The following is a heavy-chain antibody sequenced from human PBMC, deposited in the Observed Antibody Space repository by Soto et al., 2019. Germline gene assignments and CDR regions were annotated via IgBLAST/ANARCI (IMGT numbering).Heavy chain of an antibody. Sequence: QVQLQESGPGLVKPSETLSLTCTVSGGSISSYYWSWIRQPPGKGLEWIGYIYYSGSTNYNPSLKSRVTRSVDTSKNQFSLKLSSVTAADTAVYYCAREAMTGYCISTSCYRGYDGMDVWGQGTTVTVSS. CDR3: AREAMTGYCISTSCYRGYDGMDV. V-gene: IGHV4-59*01. J-gene: IGHJ6*02. D-gene: IGHD2-2*01. CDR1: GGSISSYY. CDR2: IYYSGST.